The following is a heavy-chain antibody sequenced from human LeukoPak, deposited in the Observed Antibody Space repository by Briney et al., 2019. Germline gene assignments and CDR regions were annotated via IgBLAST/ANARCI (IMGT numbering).Heavy chain of an antibody. CDR3: AKDGSGYSYGYGNFDY. CDR1: GGTFSSYA. Sequence: SVKVSCKASGGTFSSYAISWVRQAPGQGLEWMGGIIPIFGTANYAQKFQGRVTITADESTSTAYMELSSLRSEDTAVYYCAKDGSGYSYGYGNFDYWGQGTLVTVSS. J-gene: IGHJ4*02. CDR2: IIPIFGTA. D-gene: IGHD5-18*01. V-gene: IGHV1-69*01.